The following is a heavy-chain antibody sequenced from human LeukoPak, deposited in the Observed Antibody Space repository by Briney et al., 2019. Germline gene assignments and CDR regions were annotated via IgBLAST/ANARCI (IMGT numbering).Heavy chain of an antibody. V-gene: IGHV4-30-4*01. J-gene: IGHJ5*02. CDR3: ARPHYYDSRIDP. Sequence: PSQTLSLTCTVSGGSISSGDYYWSWIRQPPGKGLEWIAYMYYSGSTYYNPSLKSRVTMSADTSKNQPSLKLSSVTAADTAVYYCARPHYYDSRIDPWGQGILVTVSS. CDR1: GGSISSGDYY. D-gene: IGHD3-22*01. CDR2: MYYSGST.